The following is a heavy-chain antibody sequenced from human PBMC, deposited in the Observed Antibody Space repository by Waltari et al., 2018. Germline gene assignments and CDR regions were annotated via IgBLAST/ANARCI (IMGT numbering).Heavy chain of an antibody. Sequence: QVQLQQWGAGLLKPSETLSLTCAVYGGSFSGYYWSWIRQPPGKGLEWSGEINRRGSTNVNPSLKRRGTISVDTSKNQFSLKLSSVTAAETAVYYWSRRGPYYDFWSGYQYYYYYYVDVWGKGTTVTVSS. CDR2: INRRGST. J-gene: IGHJ6*03. CDR1: GGSFSGYY. D-gene: IGHD3-3*01. V-gene: IGHV4-34*01. CDR3: SRRGPYYDFWSGYQYYYYYYVDV.